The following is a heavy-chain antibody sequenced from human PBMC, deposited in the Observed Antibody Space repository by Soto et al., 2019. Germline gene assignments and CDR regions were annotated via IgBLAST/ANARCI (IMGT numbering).Heavy chain of an antibody. V-gene: IGHV4-30-2*01. CDR3: ARERGGYGLFDS. J-gene: IGHJ4*02. CDR2: IYPSGMP. D-gene: IGHD5-18*01. Sequence: SETLSLTCPVSGGSISNAAYSWSWIRQPPGKGLEWIGYIYPSGMPFYNPSLRSRVTISIDRSNDQFSLNLKSVTAADTAVYYCARERGGYGLFDSWGQGTLVTVSS. CDR1: GGSISNAAYS.